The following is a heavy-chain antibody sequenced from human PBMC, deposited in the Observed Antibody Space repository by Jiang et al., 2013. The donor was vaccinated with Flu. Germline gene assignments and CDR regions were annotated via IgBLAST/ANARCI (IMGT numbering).Heavy chain of an antibody. CDR3: AKGYGYDRTMGVDY. Sequence: RLSCAASGFTFSSYAMSWVRQAPGKGLEWVSAISGSGGSTYYADSVKGRLTISRDNSKNTLYLQMNSLRAEDTAVYYCAKGYGYDRTMGVDYWGQGTLVTVSS. CDR2: ISGSGGST. CDR1: GFTFSSYA. J-gene: IGHJ4*02. V-gene: IGHV3-23*01. D-gene: IGHD3-22*01.